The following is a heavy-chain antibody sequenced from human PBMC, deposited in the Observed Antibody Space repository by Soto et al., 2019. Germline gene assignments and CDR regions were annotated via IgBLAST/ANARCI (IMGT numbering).Heavy chain of an antibody. J-gene: IGHJ6*02. CDR3: ARTGGDQLLWGRSRYYYYYGMDG. V-gene: IGHV1-69*13. Sequence: SVKVSCKASGGTFSSYAISWVRQAPGQGLEWMGGIIPIFGTANYAQKFQGRVTITADESTSTAYMELSSLRSEDTAVYYCARTGGDQLLWGRSRYYYYYGMDGWGQGTTVTVYS. CDR2: IIPIFGTA. CDR1: GGTFSSYA. D-gene: IGHD2-2*01.